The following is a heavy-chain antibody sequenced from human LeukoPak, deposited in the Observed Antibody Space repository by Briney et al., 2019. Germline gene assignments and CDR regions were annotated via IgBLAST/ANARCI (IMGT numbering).Heavy chain of an antibody. D-gene: IGHD5-18*01. CDR3: AKERYCNSYPTFDY. CDR2: IGGSGGST. J-gene: IGHJ4*02. CDR1: GFTFSSDA. V-gene: IGHV3-23*01. Sequence: GGSLRLSCAASGFTFSSDAMSWVRQAPGKGLEWVLAIGGSGGSTYYADSLKGRFTVSRDNSKNTLYWQMDSCEPRARAVYYCAKERYCNSYPTFDYGGQGALVTVSS.